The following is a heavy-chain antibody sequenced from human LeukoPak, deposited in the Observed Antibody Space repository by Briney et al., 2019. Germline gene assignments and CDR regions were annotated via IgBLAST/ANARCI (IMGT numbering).Heavy chain of an antibody. V-gene: IGHV1-2*02. J-gene: IGHJ4*02. CDR2: IDPNSGDT. CDR3: ARSGGTGYSLDY. CDR1: GYSFTGYF. D-gene: IGHD3-9*01. Sequence: ASVKVSCKASGYSFTGYFIHWVRQAPGQGLEWMGCIDPNSGDTKYAQKFQGRVSMPRDTSTRTAYMELSRLRSDDTAVYFCARSGGTGYSLDYWGQGTLVTVSS.